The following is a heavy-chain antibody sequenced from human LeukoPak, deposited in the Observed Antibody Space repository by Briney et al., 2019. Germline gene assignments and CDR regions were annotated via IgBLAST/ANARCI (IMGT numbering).Heavy chain of an antibody. D-gene: IGHD3-10*01. CDR3: AKSGYAWYYGSVWRGFDY. CDR2: ITSSSSYI. Sequence: PGGSLRLSCAASGFTFSTYTMNWVRQAPGKGLEWVSSITSSSSYIYYADSVKGRFTISRDNAKNSLYLQMNSLRAEDTAVYYCAKSGYAWYYGSVWRGFDYWGQGTLVTVSS. CDR1: GFTFSTYT. J-gene: IGHJ4*02. V-gene: IGHV3-21*01.